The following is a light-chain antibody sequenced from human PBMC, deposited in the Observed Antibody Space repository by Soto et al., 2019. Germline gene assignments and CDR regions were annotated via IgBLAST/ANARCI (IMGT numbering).Light chain of an antibody. V-gene: IGKV3-15*01. CDR2: GAS. CDR1: QSVGSN. J-gene: IGKJ4*01. Sequence: QSVSPGGRATLSCRASQSVGSNLAWYQQNPGQPPRLLIYGASTRATGIPARFSGSGSGTEFTLTISSLQSEDFAVYYCQHYNHRALTFGGGSKV. CDR3: QHYNHRALT.